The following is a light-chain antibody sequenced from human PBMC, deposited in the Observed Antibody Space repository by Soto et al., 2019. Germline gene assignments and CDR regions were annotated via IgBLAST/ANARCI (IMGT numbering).Light chain of an antibody. J-gene: IGLJ2*01. CDR1: ALPKKY. CDR3: QSADSSGTYLHVV. CDR2: KDN. V-gene: IGLV3-25*03. Sequence: SYELTQPLSVSVSPGQTARITCSGDALPKKYANWYQQKPGQAPVLVIYKDNERPSGIPERFSGSSSGTTVTLTISGVQAEDEADYYCQSADSSGTYLHVVFGGGTKVTVL.